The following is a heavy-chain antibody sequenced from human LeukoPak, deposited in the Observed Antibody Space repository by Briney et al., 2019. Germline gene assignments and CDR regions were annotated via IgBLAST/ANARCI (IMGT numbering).Heavy chain of an antibody. CDR2: LYYSGST. V-gene: IGHV4-39*01. CDR1: GGSISSSSYY. J-gene: IGHJ4*02. D-gene: IGHD4-17*01. CDR3: ARVVGTVTTYFDY. Sequence: SETLSLTCTVSGGSISSSSYYWGWIRQPPGKGLEWIGNLYYSGSTYYNPSLKSRVTISVDTSKNQFSLKLSSVTAADTAVYYCARVVGTVTTYFDYWGQGTLVTVSS.